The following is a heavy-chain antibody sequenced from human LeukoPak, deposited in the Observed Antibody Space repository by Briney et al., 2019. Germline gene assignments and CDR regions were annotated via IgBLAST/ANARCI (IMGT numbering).Heavy chain of an antibody. V-gene: IGHV3-48*01. CDR1: GFTFSNYN. D-gene: IGHD3-22*01. CDR2: ISGSRSTI. CDR3: ARVYYDSSGYEFGFDY. J-gene: IGHJ4*02. Sequence: PGGSLRLSCAASGFTFSNYNMNWVRQAPGKGLEWVSYISGSRSTIYYADSVKGRFTTSRDNVKNSLYLQMNSLRAEDTALYYCARVYYDSSGYEFGFDYWGQGTLVTVSS.